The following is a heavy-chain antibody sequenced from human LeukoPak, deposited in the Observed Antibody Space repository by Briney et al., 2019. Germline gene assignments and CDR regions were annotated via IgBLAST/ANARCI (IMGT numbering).Heavy chain of an antibody. CDR2: IMQDGSEK. CDR3: ASLQNVPSYYYYYVMDV. V-gene: IGHV3-7*01. D-gene: IGHD2/OR15-2a*01. Sequence: PGGSLRLSCAVSGFTFSSYWMSWVRQAPGKGLEWVANIMQDGSEKYYVDSVKGRFTISRDNAKNTLFPQMNSLRAEDTAVYYCASLQNVPSYYYYYVMDVWGQGTTVTVSS. CDR1: GFTFSSYW. J-gene: IGHJ6*02.